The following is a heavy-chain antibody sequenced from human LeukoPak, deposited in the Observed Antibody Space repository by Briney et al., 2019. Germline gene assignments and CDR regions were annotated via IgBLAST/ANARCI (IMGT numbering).Heavy chain of an antibody. J-gene: IGHJ4*02. CDR1: GGSFSGYY. CDR2: INHSGST. CDR3: ARSFSSSWRRNDY. V-gene: IGHV4-34*01. D-gene: IGHD6-13*01. Sequence: PSETLSLTCAGYGGSFSGYYWSFLRQPPGKGLEWMGEINHSGSTYYNPSLKSRVTISVDTSKNQFSLKLSSVTAADTAVYYCARSFSSSWRRNDYWGQGTLVTVSS.